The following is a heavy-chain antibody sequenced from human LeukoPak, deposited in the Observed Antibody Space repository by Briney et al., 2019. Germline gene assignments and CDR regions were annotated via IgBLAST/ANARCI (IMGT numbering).Heavy chain of an antibody. D-gene: IGHD3-10*01. CDR2: IYYSGST. CDR1: GGSISSYY. J-gene: IGHJ6*02. Sequence: PSETLSLTCTVSGGSISSYYWSWIRQPPGKGLEWIGYIYYSGSTNYNPSLKSRVTISVDTSKNQYSLKLSSVTAADTAVYYCARQDSSYYGSGSYYYYGMDVWGQGTTVTVSS. CDR3: ARQDSSYYGSGSYYYYGMDV. V-gene: IGHV4-59*01.